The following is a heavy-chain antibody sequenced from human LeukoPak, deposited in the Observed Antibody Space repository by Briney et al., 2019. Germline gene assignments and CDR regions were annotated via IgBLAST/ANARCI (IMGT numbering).Heavy chain of an antibody. Sequence: GGSLRLSCATSGFTFSNYAMGWVRQAPGKGLEWVSYISSSGSTIYYADSVKGRFTISRDNAKNSLYLQMNSLRAEDTAVYYCATSDYGDYAYDDAFDIWGQGTMVTVSS. CDR3: ATSDYGDYAYDDAFDI. V-gene: IGHV3-11*04. J-gene: IGHJ3*02. CDR1: GFTFSNYA. CDR2: ISSSGSTI. D-gene: IGHD4-17*01.